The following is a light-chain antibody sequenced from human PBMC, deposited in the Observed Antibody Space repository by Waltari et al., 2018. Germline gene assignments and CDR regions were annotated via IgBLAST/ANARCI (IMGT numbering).Light chain of an antibody. Sequence: EIVLTQSPATLSLSPGERATLSCRASQTVITYLAWYQQKPGQAPRLLISDASNRVPGIPARFSSSGSGTDFTLTISSLEPEDFAVYYCQQRYYWPPWTFGQGTKVELK. CDR2: DAS. V-gene: IGKV3-11*01. CDR3: QQRYYWPPWT. CDR1: QTVITY. J-gene: IGKJ1*01.